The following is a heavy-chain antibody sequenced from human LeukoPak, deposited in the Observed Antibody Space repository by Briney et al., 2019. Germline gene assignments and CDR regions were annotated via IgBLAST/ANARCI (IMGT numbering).Heavy chain of an antibody. Sequence: GGSLRLSCAASGFTFSSYAMHWVRQAPGKGLEYVSAISSNGGSTYYANSVKGRFTISRDNSKNTLYLQMGSLRAEDKAVYYCARSPDIVVVPAAVWGQGTLVTVSS. V-gene: IGHV3-64*01. CDR1: GFTFSSYA. CDR2: ISSNGGST. D-gene: IGHD2-2*01. J-gene: IGHJ4*02. CDR3: ARSPDIVVVPAAV.